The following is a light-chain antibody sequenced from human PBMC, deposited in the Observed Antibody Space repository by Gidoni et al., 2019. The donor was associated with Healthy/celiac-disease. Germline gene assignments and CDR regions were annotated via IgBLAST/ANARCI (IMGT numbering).Light chain of an antibody. CDR3: SSYTSSSWVV. Sequence: QSALTQPASVSGSPGQSITISCPGTSSDVGGYNYVSWYQPHPGKAPKLMIYEVSNRPSGVSNRFSGSKSGNTASLTISGLQAEDEADYYCSSYTSSSWVVFGGGTKLTVL. J-gene: IGLJ2*01. CDR1: SSDVGGYNY. CDR2: EVS. V-gene: IGLV2-14*01.